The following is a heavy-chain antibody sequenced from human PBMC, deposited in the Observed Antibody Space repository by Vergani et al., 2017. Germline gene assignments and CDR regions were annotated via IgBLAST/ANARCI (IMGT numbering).Heavy chain of an antibody. CDR2: ISWDGGST. D-gene: IGHD2-15*01. J-gene: IGHJ4*02. CDR3: AKELESAAYDY. Sequence: EVQLVESGGGVIQPGKSLRLSCEASGVKFGDYTMHWVRQAPGKSPEWVALISWDGGSTNYACSVKGRFTVSRDNSKNSLFLQLNSLTIDDTALYFCAKELESAAYDYWGQGTLVTVSS. CDR1: GVKFGDYT. V-gene: IGHV3-43*01.